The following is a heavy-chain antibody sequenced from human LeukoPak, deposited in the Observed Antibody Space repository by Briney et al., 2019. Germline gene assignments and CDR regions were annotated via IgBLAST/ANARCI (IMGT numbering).Heavy chain of an antibody. V-gene: IGHV1-3*01. Sequence: ASVTVSFTSSGYTFTIYAMHLVRQAPGQRLERMGLINAGNGNTKYSQTFQGKVTITRDTSASTAYMELSSLRSDDTAVYNCASHTVPYGEYFQHWGQGTLVTVSA. CDR2: INAGNGNT. D-gene: IGHD4-17*01. J-gene: IGHJ1*01. CDR1: GYTFTIYA. CDR3: ASHTVPYGEYFQH.